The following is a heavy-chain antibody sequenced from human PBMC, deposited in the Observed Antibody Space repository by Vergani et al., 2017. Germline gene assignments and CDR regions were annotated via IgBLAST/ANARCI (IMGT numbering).Heavy chain of an antibody. Sequence: EVQLLESGGGLVQPGGSLRLSCAASGFTFSSYAMSWVRKAQGKGLEWVSAISGSGGSTYYADSVKGRFTISRDKSKNTLYLQMNSLRAKDTAVDYCAKSDSSGWYHYWGQGTLVTVSS. V-gene: IGHV3-23*01. CDR2: ISGSGGST. D-gene: IGHD6-19*01. CDR3: AKSDSSGWYHY. J-gene: IGHJ4*02. CDR1: GFTFSSYA.